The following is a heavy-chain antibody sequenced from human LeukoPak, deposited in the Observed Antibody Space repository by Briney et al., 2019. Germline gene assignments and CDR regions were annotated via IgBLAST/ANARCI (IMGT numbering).Heavy chain of an antibody. CDR2: ISSSSSYI. Sequence: GGSLRLSCAASGFTFSSYSMNWVRQAPGKGLEWVSSISSSSSYIYYADSVKGRFTISRDNAKNSLYLQMNSLRAEDTAVYYCARVNGRAGNAFDIWGQGTMVTVSS. CDR3: ARVNGRAGNAFDI. CDR1: GFTFSSYS. V-gene: IGHV3-21*01. J-gene: IGHJ3*02. D-gene: IGHD3-10*01.